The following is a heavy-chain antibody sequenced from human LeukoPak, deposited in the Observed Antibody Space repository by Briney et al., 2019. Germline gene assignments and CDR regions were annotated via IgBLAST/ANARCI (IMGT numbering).Heavy chain of an antibody. J-gene: IGHJ3*02. V-gene: IGHV4-4*07. Sequence: SETLSLTCTVSGSSISSYCWSWIRQPAGKGLEWIGRIYTSGSTNYNPSLKSRVTMSVDTSKNQFSLKLSSVTAADTAVYYCARDSYYYDSSGYSMDAFDIWGQGTMVTVSS. CDR2: IYTSGST. CDR1: GSSISSYC. D-gene: IGHD3-22*01. CDR3: ARDSYYYDSSGYSMDAFDI.